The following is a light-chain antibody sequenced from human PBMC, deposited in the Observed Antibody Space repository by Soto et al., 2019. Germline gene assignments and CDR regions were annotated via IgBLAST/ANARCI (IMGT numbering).Light chain of an antibody. CDR1: EDIRTS. V-gene: IGKV1-33*01. CDR2: GAS. Sequence: DIQMTQSPSSLSASVGARVSITCRASEDIRTSLSWFQHKPGRAPKLLIYGASYLETGVPSRFRGSGSGTDFTLTISSLQPEDIATYCCQHYHSLPPSTFGPGTIVDI. J-gene: IGKJ3*01. CDR3: QHYHSLPPST.